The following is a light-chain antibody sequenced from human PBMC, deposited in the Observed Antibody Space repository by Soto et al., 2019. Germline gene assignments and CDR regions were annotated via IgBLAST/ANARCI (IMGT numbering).Light chain of an antibody. CDR1: QSVLYRTNNKDC. Sequence: DIVMTQSPDSLAVSLGERATISCKSSQSVLYRTNNKDCLAWYQQKPGQPPKLLIYWASTRESGVPDRFSGSGSGTDFTLTISRLQAEDVAVYYCQHYSGPPVLGGGTKVEIK. J-gene: IGKJ4*01. V-gene: IGKV4-1*01. CDR2: WAS. CDR3: QHYSGPPV.